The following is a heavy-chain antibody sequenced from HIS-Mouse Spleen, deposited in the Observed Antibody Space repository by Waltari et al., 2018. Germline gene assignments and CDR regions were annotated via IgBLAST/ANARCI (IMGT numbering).Heavy chain of an antibody. CDR3: ARWRDYWFDH. J-gene: IGHJ5*02. CDR1: GFTFSSYW. D-gene: IGHD3-3*01. V-gene: IGHV3-7*01. CDR2: RKQYGSEK. Sequence: EVQLVESGGGLVQPGGSLRLSCAASGFTFSSYWMSWVLQAPGKGLGWVANRKQYGSEKYYVDSVKGRFTISRDNAKNSLYLQMNSLRAEDTAVYYCARWRDYWFDHWGQGTLVTVSS.